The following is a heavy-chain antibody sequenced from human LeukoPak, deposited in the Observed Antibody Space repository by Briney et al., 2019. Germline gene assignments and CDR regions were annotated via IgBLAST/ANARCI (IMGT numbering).Heavy chain of an antibody. D-gene: IGHD2-21*02. CDR2: ISGSGGST. Sequence: GGSLRLSCAASGFTFSSYGMSWVRQAPGKGLECVSAISGSGGSTYYADSVKGRFTISRDNSKNRLYLQMNSLRAEDTAVYYCATGKMTARYFFDYWGQGTQVTVSS. CDR1: GFTFSSYG. J-gene: IGHJ4*02. V-gene: IGHV3-23*01. CDR3: ATGKMTARYFFDY.